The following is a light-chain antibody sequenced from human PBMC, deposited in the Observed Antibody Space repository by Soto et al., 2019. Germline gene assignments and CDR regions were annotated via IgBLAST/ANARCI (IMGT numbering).Light chain of an antibody. CDR2: DVS. CDR3: LSFDSSLSVV. V-gene: IGLV2-14*03. CDR1: SSDVGGYDY. J-gene: IGLJ2*01. Sequence: QSALTQPASVSGSPGQSITISCTGTSSDVGGYDYVSWYQHHPGKAPKLMIYDVSNRPSGVSNRFSGSKSGNTASLTISGLQAEDEADYYCLSFDSSLSVVFGGGTKLTVL.